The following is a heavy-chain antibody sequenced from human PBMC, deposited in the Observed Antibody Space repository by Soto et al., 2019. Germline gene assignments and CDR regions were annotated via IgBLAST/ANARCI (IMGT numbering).Heavy chain of an antibody. J-gene: IGHJ4*02. V-gene: IGHV4-30-4*01. D-gene: IGHD2-15*01. CDR2: IYYSGSS. CDR1: GGSISSGDRY. CDR3: ARGGNYFDY. Sequence: SETLSLTCTVSGGSISSGDRYWTWIRQLPGKGLEWIGYIYYSGSSYYNPSLKSRVTISVDTSKNQFSLNLSSVTAADTAVYNCARGGNYFDYWGQGTLDTVSS.